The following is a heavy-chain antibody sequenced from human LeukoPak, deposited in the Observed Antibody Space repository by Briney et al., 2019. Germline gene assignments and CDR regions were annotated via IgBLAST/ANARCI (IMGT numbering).Heavy chain of an antibody. J-gene: IGHJ4*02. D-gene: IGHD3-22*01. CDR3: TRGRDDSSGYYPYYFDY. V-gene: IGHV3-49*04. Sequence: GGSLRLSCTASGFTFGDYAMSWVRQAPGKGLEWVGFIRSKAYGGTTEYAASVKGRFTISRDDSKSIAYLQMNSLKNEDTAVYYCTRGRDDSSGYYPYYFDYWGQGTLVTVSS. CDR1: GFTFGDYA. CDR2: IRSKAYGGTT.